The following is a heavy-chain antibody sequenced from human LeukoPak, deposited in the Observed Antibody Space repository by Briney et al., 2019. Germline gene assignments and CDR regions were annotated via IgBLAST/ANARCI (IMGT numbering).Heavy chain of an antibody. CDR2: ISYDGSNK. Sequence: QPGGSLRLSCAASGFTFSSYAMHWVRQAPGKGLEWVAVISYDGSNKYYADSVKGRFTISRDNSKNTLYLQMNSLRAEDTAVYYCARDRGIVVVPAAIGYFQHWGQGTLVTVSS. CDR3: ARDRGIVVVPAAIGYFQH. V-gene: IGHV3-30-3*01. D-gene: IGHD2-2*02. CDR1: GFTFSSYA. J-gene: IGHJ1*01.